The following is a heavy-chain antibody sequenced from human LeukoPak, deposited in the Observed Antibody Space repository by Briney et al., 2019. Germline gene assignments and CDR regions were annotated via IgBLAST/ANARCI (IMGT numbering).Heavy chain of an antibody. CDR1: GYSISSGYY. V-gene: IGHV4-38-2*01. J-gene: IGHJ5*02. D-gene: IGHD3-22*01. CDR3: ARQTGQYYYDSSGYYYP. Sequence: SETLSLTCAVSGYSISSGYYCGWIRQPPGKGLEWIGSIYHSGSTYYNPSLKSRVTISVDTSKNQFSLKLSSVTAADTAVYYCARQTGQYYYDSSGYYYPWGQGTLVTVSS. CDR2: IYHSGST.